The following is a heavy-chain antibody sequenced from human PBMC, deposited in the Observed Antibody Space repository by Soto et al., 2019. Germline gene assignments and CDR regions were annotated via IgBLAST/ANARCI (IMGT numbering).Heavy chain of an antibody. J-gene: IGHJ6*02. V-gene: IGHV4-4*07. CDR3: ARSPSSPTTVKPDYYDMDV. CDR1: GGSISDYY. CDR2: IYTSGST. Sequence: TSETLSLTCSVSGGSISDYYWSWIRQPAGKGLEWIGRIYTSGSTTYHPSLKSRVTMSVDTSKNQFSLKLSSVTAADTAVYYCARSPSSPTTVKPDYYDMDVWGLGTTVTVSS. D-gene: IGHD4-4*01.